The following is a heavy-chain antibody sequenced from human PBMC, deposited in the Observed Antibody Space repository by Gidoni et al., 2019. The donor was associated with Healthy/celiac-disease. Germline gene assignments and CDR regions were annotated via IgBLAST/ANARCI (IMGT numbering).Heavy chain of an antibody. Sequence: QVQLVESGGGVVQPGRSLRLPGAASGFTFSRYGMHWVRQAPGKGLEWLAVIWYDGSNKYYADTVKGRFTISRDNSKNTLYLQMNSLRAEDTAVYYCARWAVVVPAARHYYGMDVWGQGTTVTVSS. J-gene: IGHJ6*02. V-gene: IGHV3-33*01. CDR3: ARWAVVVPAARHYYGMDV. CDR2: IWYDGSNK. D-gene: IGHD2-2*01. CDR1: GFTFSRYG.